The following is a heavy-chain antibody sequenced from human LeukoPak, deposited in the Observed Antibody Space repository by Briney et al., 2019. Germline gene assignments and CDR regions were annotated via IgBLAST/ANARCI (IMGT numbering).Heavy chain of an antibody. Sequence: GASVKVSCKASGYSFTSYAISWVRQAPGQGLEWMGGIIPIFGTANYAQKFQGRVTITTDESTSTAYMELSSLRSEDTAVYYCARGCTGGSCYLIDYWGQGTLVTVSS. CDR2: IIPIFGTA. D-gene: IGHD2-15*01. CDR3: ARGCTGGSCYLIDY. CDR1: GYSFTSYA. J-gene: IGHJ4*02. V-gene: IGHV1-69*05.